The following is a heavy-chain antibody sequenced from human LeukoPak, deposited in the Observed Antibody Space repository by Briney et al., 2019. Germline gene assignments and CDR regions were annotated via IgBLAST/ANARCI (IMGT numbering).Heavy chain of an antibody. CDR3: VRDKDLYANYYFDY. J-gene: IGHJ4*02. CDR2: ISYDGRDK. Sequence: PGRSLKLSCAASGFTFSGYALHWVRQAPGKGLEWVAVISYDGRDKHFADSVKGRFTISRDNSKNTLFLQMNSLRAEDTAVYYCVRDKDLYANYYFDYWGQGTLVTVSS. V-gene: IGHV3-30*04. CDR1: GFTFSGYA. D-gene: IGHD5/OR15-5a*01.